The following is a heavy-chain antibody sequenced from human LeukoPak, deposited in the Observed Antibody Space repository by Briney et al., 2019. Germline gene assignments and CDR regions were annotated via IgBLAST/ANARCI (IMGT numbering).Heavy chain of an antibody. CDR2: IYYSGST. CDR1: GGSISSYS. CDR3: VRDRVLGAFDI. Sequence: PSETLSLTCTVSGGSISSYSCTWIRQHPGKGLEWIGSIYYSGSTNYNPSLKSRVTISVDTSKNQFSLKLSSVTAADTAVYYCVRDRVLGAFDIWGQGTMVTVSS. D-gene: IGHD3-16*01. V-gene: IGHV4-59*01. J-gene: IGHJ3*02.